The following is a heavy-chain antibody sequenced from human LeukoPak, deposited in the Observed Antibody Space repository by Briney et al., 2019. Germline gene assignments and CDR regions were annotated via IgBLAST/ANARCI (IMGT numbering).Heavy chain of an antibody. V-gene: IGHV3-48*03. CDR2: ISRSGDTI. CDR1: GFTFSRYE. Sequence: QPGVSLRLSCAASGFTFSRYEMNWVRQAPGKGLEWVSYISRSGDTIYFADSVEGRFTISRDNAKNSLYLQMSSLRAEDTAVYYCARDYASDYWGQGTLVTVSS. CDR3: ARDYASDY. D-gene: IGHD3-10*01. J-gene: IGHJ4*02.